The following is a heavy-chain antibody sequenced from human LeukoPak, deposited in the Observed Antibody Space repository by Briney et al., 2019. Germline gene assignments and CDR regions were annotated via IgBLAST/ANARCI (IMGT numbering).Heavy chain of an antibody. J-gene: IGHJ4*02. Sequence: PGGSLRLSCAASGFTFSSYSMNWVRQAPGKGLEWVSSISSSSYIYYADSVKGRFTISRDNAKNSLYLQMNSLRAEDTAVHYCARDKQAVAGTTAGYWGQGTLVTVSS. V-gene: IGHV3-21*01. CDR2: ISSSSYI. CDR3: ARDKQAVAGTTAGY. CDR1: GFTFSSYS. D-gene: IGHD6-19*01.